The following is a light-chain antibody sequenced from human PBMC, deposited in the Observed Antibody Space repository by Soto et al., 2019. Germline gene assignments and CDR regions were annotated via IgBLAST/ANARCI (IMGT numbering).Light chain of an antibody. CDR1: RSNIGKDT. Sequence: QSVLTQSPSVSGTPGQRVTISCSGSRSNIGKDTVNWYQQLPGTAPKLLMFNDDKRPSGVPDRFSGSRSGTSASLAISGLQSDDEAVYFCSTWDDSLNGWVFGGGTKLTVL. CDR3: STWDDSLNGWV. J-gene: IGLJ3*02. V-gene: IGLV1-44*01. CDR2: NDD.